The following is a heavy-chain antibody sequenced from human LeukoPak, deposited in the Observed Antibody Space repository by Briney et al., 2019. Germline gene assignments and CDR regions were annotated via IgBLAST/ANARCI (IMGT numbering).Heavy chain of an antibody. J-gene: IGHJ4*02. CDR3: ARSTYSSGWQDFDY. D-gene: IGHD6-19*01. CDR1: GGSISSYY. V-gene: IGHV4-4*07. CDR2: IYTSGST. Sequence: SETLSLTCTVSGGSISSYYWSWIRQPAGKGLEWIGHIYTSGSTNYNPSLKSRVTMSVDTSKNQFSLKLSSVTAADTAVYYCARSTYSSGWQDFDYWGQGTLVTVSS.